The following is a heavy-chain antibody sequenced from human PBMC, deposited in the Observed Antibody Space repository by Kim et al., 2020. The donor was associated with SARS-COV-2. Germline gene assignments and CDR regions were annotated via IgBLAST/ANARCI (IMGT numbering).Heavy chain of an antibody. CDR1: GFTFSTYA. V-gene: IGHV3-23*01. D-gene: IGHD3-22*01. CDR3: AKDTTRITMITGAKGWF. Sequence: GGSLRLSCAASGFTFSTYAMSWVRQAPGRGLQWVSGISASAVSTYYADSVKGRFTISRDNSKNTLYLQMHSLRAEDTAVYYCAKDTTRITMITGAKGWF. J-gene: IGHJ5*01. CDR2: ISASAVST.